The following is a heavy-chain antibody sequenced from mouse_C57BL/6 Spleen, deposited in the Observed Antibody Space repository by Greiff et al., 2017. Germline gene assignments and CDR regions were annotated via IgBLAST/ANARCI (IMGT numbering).Heavy chain of an antibody. CDR3: ASHYDYDRGYAMDY. D-gene: IGHD2-4*01. V-gene: IGHV1-64*01. J-gene: IGHJ4*01. CDR1: GYTFTSYW. CDR2: IHPNSGST. Sequence: QVQLQQPGAELVKPGASVKLSCKASGYTFTSYWMHWVKQRPGQGLEWIGMIHPNSGSTNYNEKFKSKATLTVDKSSSTAYMQLSSLTSEDSAVYYCASHYDYDRGYAMDYWGQGTPVTVSS.